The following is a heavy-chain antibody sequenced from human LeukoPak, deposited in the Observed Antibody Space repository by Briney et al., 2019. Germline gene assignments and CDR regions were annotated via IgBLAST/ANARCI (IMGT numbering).Heavy chain of an antibody. CDR1: GYSISSGYY. J-gene: IGHJ6*03. V-gene: IGHV4-38-2*02. CDR3: ARVREINEYYYYYYMDV. D-gene: IGHD5-24*01. CDR2: IYYSGST. Sequence: SETLSLTCTVSGYSISSGYYWGWIRQPPGKGLEWIGSIYYSGSTYYNPSLKSRVTISVDTSKNQFSLKLSSVTAADTAVYYCARVREINEYYYYYYMDVWGKGTTVTVSS.